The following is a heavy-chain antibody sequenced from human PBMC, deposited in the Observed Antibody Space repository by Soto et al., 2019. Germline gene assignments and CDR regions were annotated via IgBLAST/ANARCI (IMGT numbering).Heavy chain of an antibody. CDR3: ARGGSYYGSGSYYNAHAFDI. J-gene: IGHJ3*02. CDR2: IYHSGST. Sequence: PSETLSLTCAVSGGSISSGGYSWSWIRQPPGKGLEWIGYIYHSGSTYYNPSLKSRVTISVDRSKNQFSLKLSSVTAADTAVYYCARGGSYYGSGSYYNAHAFDIWGQETMVTVSS. CDR1: GGSISSGGYS. D-gene: IGHD3-10*01. V-gene: IGHV4-30-2*01.